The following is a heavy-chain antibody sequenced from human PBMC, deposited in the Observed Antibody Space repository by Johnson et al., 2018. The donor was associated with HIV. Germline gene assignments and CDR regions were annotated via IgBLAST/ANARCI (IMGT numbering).Heavy chain of an antibody. Sequence: QMLLVESGGGVVQPGRSLRLSCAASGFTFSSYAMHWVRQAPGKGLEWVAVISYDGSNKYYAESVRGRFTISRDNSKNMLDLQMNSLTTEDTAIYYCAKGSGWYSAFDIWGQGTMVTVSS. CDR3: AKGSGWYSAFDI. J-gene: IGHJ3*02. V-gene: IGHV3-30-3*01. CDR1: GFTFSSYA. D-gene: IGHD6-19*01. CDR2: ISYDGSNK.